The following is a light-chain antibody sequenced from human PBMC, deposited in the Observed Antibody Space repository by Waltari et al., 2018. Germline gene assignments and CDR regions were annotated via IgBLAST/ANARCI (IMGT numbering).Light chain of an antibody. Sequence: EIVMTQSPSTLSVSPGDKVTLSRRASQSISSHLAWYQQKPGQAPRLLIFGASSRATGIPVRFSGSGSGTEFTLTISSLQPEDFAVYYCQQYNNWPPLTFGGGTKVEIK. J-gene: IGKJ4*01. CDR3: QQYNNWPPLT. V-gene: IGKV3-15*01. CDR2: GAS. CDR1: QSISSH.